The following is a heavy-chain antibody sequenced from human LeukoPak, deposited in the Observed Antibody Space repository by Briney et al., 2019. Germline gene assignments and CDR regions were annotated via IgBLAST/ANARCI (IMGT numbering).Heavy chain of an antibody. D-gene: IGHD6-19*01. CDR2: INLNSGGT. J-gene: IGHJ4*02. CDR1: GYTCTGFY. V-gene: IGHV1-2*02. Sequence: ASVKVSCKASGYTCTGFYIHWVRQAPGQGLEWMGWINLNSGGTDYAQRFQGRIIMTRDTSITTAYMELSSLTSDDTAIYYCASRPDTSSVTLFDYWGQGALVTVSS. CDR3: ASRPDTSSVTLFDY.